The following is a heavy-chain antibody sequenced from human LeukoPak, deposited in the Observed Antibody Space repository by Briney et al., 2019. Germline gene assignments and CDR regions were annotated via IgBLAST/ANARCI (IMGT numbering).Heavy chain of an antibody. J-gene: IGHJ6*02. CDR2: IIPIFGTA. V-gene: IGHV1-69*13. Sequence: GASVKVSCKASGGTFSSYAISWVRQAPGQGLEWMGGIIPIFGTANYAQKFQGRVTITADESTSTAYMELSSLRSEDTAVYYCAKNILTGYHYYYYGMDVWGQGTTVTVSS. D-gene: IGHD3-9*01. CDR1: GGTFSSYA. CDR3: AKNILTGYHYYYYGMDV.